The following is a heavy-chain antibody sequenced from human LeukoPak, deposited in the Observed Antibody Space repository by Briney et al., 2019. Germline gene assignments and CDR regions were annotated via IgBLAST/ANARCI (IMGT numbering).Heavy chain of an antibody. CDR1: GFTFDDYA. CDR2: ISWNSGSI. Sequence: PGGSLRLSCAASGFTFDDYAMHWVRQAPGKGLEWVSGISWNSGSIGYADSVKGRFTISRDNAKNSLYLQMNSLRAEDMALYYCAKDIGSALSNWFDPWGQGTLVTVSS. D-gene: IGHD2-15*01. J-gene: IGHJ5*02. CDR3: AKDIGSALSNWFDP. V-gene: IGHV3-9*03.